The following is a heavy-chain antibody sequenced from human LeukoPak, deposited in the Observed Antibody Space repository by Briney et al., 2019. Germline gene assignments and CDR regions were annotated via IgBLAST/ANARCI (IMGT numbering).Heavy chain of an antibody. CDR3: ARPDTPQGEWLVCYI. V-gene: IGHV1-2*02. CDR1: GYTFTGYY. Sequence: ASVKVSCKASGYTFTGYYMHWVRQAPGQGLEWMGWINPNSCGTNYAQKFQGRVTMTRDTSISTAHTELGRLRSDDTAVYYCARPDTPQGEWLVCYIWGQGKMVTVSS. D-gene: IGHD3-16*01. J-gene: IGHJ3*02. CDR2: INPNSCGT.